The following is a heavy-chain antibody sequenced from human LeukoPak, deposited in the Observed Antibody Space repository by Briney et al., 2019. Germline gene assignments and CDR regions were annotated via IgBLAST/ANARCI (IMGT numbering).Heavy chain of an antibody. CDR3: ARVNPGYYGMDV. J-gene: IGHJ6*02. Sequence: PSETLSLTCTVSGFSISSGGYYWSWLRPHPGKGLEWIGYIYYSGSTYYNPSLKSRVTISGDTSKNQFSLKLSSVTAADTAVYYCARVNPGYYGMDVWGQGTTVTVSS. V-gene: IGHV4-31*03. CDR1: GFSISSGGYY. CDR2: IYYSGST.